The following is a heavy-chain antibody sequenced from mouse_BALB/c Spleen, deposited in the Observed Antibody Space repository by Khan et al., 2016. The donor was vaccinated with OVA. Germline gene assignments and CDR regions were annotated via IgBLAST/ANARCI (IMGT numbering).Heavy chain of an antibody. CDR2: IWGGGST. J-gene: IGHJ4*01. Sequence: QVQLKQSGPGLVAPSQSLSNTCTVSGFSLSDYGVSWIRQPPGKGLEWLGVIWGGGSTYYNSALKSRLSISKDNSKSQVFLKMNSLQTDDTAIYYCAKGLWSYYFALDYWGQGTSVTVSS. CDR1: GFSLSDYG. CDR3: AKGLWSYYFALDY. D-gene: IGHD1-1*02. V-gene: IGHV2-6-5*01.